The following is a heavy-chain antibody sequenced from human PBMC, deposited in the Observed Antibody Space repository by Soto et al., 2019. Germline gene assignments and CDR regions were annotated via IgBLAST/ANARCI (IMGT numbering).Heavy chain of an antibody. Sequence: LEMRSVACGVGSGCSCRSKWWNWVRQPPGKGLEWIGEIYHSGSTNYNPSLKSRVTISVDKSKNQFSLKLSSVTAADTAVYYCARSYGSGSYLHYWGQGPLVPV. CDR3: ARSYGSGSYLHY. CDR2: IYHSGST. V-gene: IGHV4-4*02. J-gene: IGHJ4*02. CDR1: SGCSCRSKW. D-gene: IGHD3-10*01.